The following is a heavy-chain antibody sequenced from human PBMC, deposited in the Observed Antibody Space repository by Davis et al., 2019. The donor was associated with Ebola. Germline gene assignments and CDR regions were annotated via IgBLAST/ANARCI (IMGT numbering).Heavy chain of an antibody. J-gene: IGHJ4*02. V-gene: IGHV4-34*01. Sequence: PSETLSLTCAVYGGSFSDYYWSWVRQSPGQGLEWIGEINHRGDTDYNPSLRSRVTMSIDPSRFQFSLRLASVTASDTALYYCASLHQIRGETCFDSWGQGNLVVVSS. D-gene: IGHD4-11*01. CDR3: ASLHQIRGETCFDS. CDR2: INHRGDT. CDR1: GGSFSDYY.